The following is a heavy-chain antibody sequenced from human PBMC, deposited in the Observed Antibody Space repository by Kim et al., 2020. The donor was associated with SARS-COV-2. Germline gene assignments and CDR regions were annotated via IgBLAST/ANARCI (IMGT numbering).Heavy chain of an antibody. CDR1: GGSISSGSYY. V-gene: IGHV4-61*02. CDR2: IYTSGST. Sequence: SETLSLTCTVSGGSISSGSYYWSWIRQPAGKGLEWIGRIYTSGSTNYNPSLKSRVTISVDTSKSQFSLKLSSVTAADTAVYYCARDLLDSSWTYYYYYGMDVWGQGTTVTVSS. CDR3: ARDLLDSSWTYYYYYGMDV. J-gene: IGHJ6*02. D-gene: IGHD6-13*01.